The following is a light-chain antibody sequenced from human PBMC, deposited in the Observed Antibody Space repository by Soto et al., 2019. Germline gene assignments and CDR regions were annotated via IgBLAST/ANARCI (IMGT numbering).Light chain of an antibody. CDR2: GAS. CDR1: QTFSSN. Sequence: EIVLTQSPGTLSLSPGERATLSCRASQTFSSNLAWYRQKPGQPPRLIIYGASSRATGIPDRFSGSGSGTDFTLTISRLEPEDVAVYYCQQYGGSPPFTFGPGTKVDIK. V-gene: IGKV3-20*01. J-gene: IGKJ3*01. CDR3: QQYGGSPPFT.